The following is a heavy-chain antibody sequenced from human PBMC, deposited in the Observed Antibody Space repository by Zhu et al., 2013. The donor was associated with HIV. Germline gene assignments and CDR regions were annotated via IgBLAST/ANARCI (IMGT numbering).Heavy chain of an antibody. CDR1: GYSISSGYH. J-gene: IGHJ4*02. CDR2: IYHSGST. D-gene: IGHD2-15*01. Sequence: QVQLQESGPGLVKSSETLSLTCTVSGYSISSGYHWGWIRQPPGKGLEWIGSIYHSGSTYYSPSLKSRVTISVDTSKSQFSLKVNSVTAADTAVYCCARQGHCSGGSCYTGPPDYWGQGNPGHRLL. V-gene: IGHV4-38-2*02. CDR3: ARQGHCSGGSCYTGPPDY.